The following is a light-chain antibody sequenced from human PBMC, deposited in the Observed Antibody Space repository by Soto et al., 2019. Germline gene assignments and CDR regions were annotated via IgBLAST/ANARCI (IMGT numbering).Light chain of an antibody. J-gene: IGKJ1*01. CDR3: QQNFGPPLT. V-gene: IGKV3-15*01. CDR2: GAS. Sequence: IVMTQSPATLSVSPGERATLSCRASQSVSSNLAWYQQKPGQAPTLLIYGASARATGIPARFSGSGSGTEFTLTISSLQSEDVAVYYCQQNFGPPLTFGQGTKVEIK. CDR1: QSVSSN.